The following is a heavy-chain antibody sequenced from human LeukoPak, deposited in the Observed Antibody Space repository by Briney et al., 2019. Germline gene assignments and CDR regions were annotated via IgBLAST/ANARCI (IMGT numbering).Heavy chain of an antibody. J-gene: IGHJ4*02. CDR2: IYYSGST. Sequence: SETLSLTCTVSGGSISSSSYYWGWIRQPPGKGLEWIGSIYYSGSTYYNPSLKSRVTISVDTSKNQFSLKLSSVTASDTAVYYCARLNWNEDLDYWGQGTLVTVSS. D-gene: IGHD1-1*01. V-gene: IGHV4-39*01. CDR3: ARLNWNEDLDY. CDR1: GGSISSSSYY.